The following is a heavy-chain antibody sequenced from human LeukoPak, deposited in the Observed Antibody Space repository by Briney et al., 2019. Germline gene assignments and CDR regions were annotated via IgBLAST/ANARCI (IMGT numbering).Heavy chain of an antibody. CDR2: ISGSGDRT. J-gene: IGHJ4*02. V-gene: IGHV3-23*01. CDR1: GFTFSRYD. Sequence: GGSLRLSCSASGFTFSRYDMSWVRQAPGKGLEWVSSISGSGDRTIYADSVRGRLTISRDQSKNILYLQMSSLRAEDTAVYYCAKVPQPDYYFDDWGQGSLVTVSS. CDR3: AKVPQPDYYFDD.